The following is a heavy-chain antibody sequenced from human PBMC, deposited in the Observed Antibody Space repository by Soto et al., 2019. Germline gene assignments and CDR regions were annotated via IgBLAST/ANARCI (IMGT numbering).Heavy chain of an antibody. CDR3: ARVKPYYDFWRGDDYYYYYGMDV. V-gene: IGHV1-2*02. J-gene: IGHJ6*02. Sequence: QVQLVQSGAEVKKPGASVKVSCKASGYTFTGYYMHWVRQAPGQGLEWMGWIIPNSGGTNYAQKFQGRLTMTRDTSISTAYMELSRLRSDDTAVYYCARVKPYYDFWRGDDYYYYYGMDVWGQGTTVTVSS. CDR1: GYTFTGYY. CDR2: IIPNSGGT. D-gene: IGHD3-3*01.